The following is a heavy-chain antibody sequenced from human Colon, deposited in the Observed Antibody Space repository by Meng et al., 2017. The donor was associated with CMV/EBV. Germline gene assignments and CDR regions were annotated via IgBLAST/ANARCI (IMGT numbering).Heavy chain of an antibody. CDR1: GYPFTNYG. Sequence: QVTLVQLVAEVKKPGASVKVSCKASGYPFTNYGISWVRQAPGQGLEWMGWISAYTGDTYYAQKLQGRVTMTTDTSTSTAYMELRSLRSDDTAVYYCVRESQSGSYIYLQHWGQGTLVTVSS. CDR3: VRESQSGSYIYLQH. V-gene: IGHV1-18*01. J-gene: IGHJ1*01. D-gene: IGHD1-26*01. CDR2: ISAYTGDT.